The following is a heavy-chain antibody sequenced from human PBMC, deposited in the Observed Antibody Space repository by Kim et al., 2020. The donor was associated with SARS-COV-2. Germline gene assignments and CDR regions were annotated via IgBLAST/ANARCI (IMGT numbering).Heavy chain of an antibody. V-gene: IGHV1-69*01. D-gene: IGHD3-10*01. Sequence: QKFQGRVTITADESTSTAYMELSSLRSEDTAVYYCARAPISLVPTGYFDYWGQGTLVTVSS. CDR3: ARAPISLVPTGYFDY. J-gene: IGHJ4*02.